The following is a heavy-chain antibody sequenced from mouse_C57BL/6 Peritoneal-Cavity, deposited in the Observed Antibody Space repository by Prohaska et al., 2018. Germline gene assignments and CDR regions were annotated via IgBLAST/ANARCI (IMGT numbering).Heavy chain of an antibody. D-gene: IGHD2-1*01. J-gene: IGHJ1*03. CDR1: GYTFTSYW. V-gene: IGHV1-52*01. Sequence: QVQLQQPGAELVRPGSSVKLSCKASGYTFTSYWMPWVKQRPIQGLEWIGNIDPSDSETHYNQKFKDKATLTVDKSTSTAYMQLSSLTSEDSAVYYCAIYYGNYWYFDVGGTGTTVTVSS. CDR2: IDPSDSET. CDR3: AIYYGNYWYFDV.